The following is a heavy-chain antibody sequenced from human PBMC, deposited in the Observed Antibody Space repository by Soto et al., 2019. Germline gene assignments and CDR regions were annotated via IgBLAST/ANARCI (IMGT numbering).Heavy chain of an antibody. CDR1: GFNVSSTS. D-gene: IGHD2-2*01. J-gene: IGHJ4*02. V-gene: IGHV3-66*01. CDR3: AREGSGSSTSFDY. Sequence: VQLVEAGGGLVQPGGSLRLSCAASGFNVSSTSMSWVRQAPGKGLEWVSVIYSGAGTHYAGSVKGRFTISRDTSKNTLYLQMYSLRVEETAVYYCAREGSGSSTSFDYWGQGTLVTVSS. CDR2: IYSGAGT.